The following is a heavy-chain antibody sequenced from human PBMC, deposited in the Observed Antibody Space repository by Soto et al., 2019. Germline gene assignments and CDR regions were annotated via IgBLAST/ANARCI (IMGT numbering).Heavy chain of an antibody. V-gene: IGHV3-48*01. CDR1: GFTFSSYS. CDR2: ISSSSSTI. D-gene: IGHD5-12*01. Sequence: PGGSLRLSCAASGFTFSSYSMNWVRQAPGKGLEWVSYISSSSSTIYYADSVKGRFTISRDNAKNSLYLQMNSLRAEDTAVYYCAATLRATSDYWGQGTLVTVSS. CDR3: AATLRATSDY. J-gene: IGHJ4*02.